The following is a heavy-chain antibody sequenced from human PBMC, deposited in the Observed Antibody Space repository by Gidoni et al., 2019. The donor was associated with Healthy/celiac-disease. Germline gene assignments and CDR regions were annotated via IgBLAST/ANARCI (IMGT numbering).Heavy chain of an antibody. V-gene: IGHV3-23*01. Sequence: EVQLLESGGGLVQPGGSLRLSCSASVFTFSSYAMSWVRQAPGQGLEWVSAISGSGGSTYYADSVKGRFTISRDNSKNTLYLQMNSLRAEDTAVYYCAKNNRWAFDIWGQGTMVTVSS. CDR2: ISGSGGST. J-gene: IGHJ3*02. CDR1: VFTFSSYA. CDR3: AKNNRWAFDI.